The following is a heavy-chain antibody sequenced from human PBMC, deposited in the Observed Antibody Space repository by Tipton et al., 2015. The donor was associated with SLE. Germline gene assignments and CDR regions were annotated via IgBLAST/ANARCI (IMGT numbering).Heavy chain of an antibody. D-gene: IGHD3-10*01. CDR2: IKQDGSEK. V-gene: IGHV3-7*05. CDR1: GFTFSSYW. CDR3: ARGARSMVRGFDY. Sequence: SLRLSCAASGFTFSSYWMSWVRQAPGKGLEWVANIKQDGSEKYYVDSVKGRFTISRDNAKNSLYLQMNSLRAEDTAVYYCARGARSMVRGFDYWGQGTLVTVSS. J-gene: IGHJ4*02.